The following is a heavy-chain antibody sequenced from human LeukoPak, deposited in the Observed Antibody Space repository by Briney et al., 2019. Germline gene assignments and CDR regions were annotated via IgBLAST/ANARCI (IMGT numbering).Heavy chain of an antibody. CDR2: ISGSGGST. CDR1: GFTFSSYA. Sequence: GGSLRLSCAASGFTFSSYAMSWVRLAPGKGLEWVSAISGSGGSTYYADSVKGRFTISRDNSKNTLYLQMNSLRAEDMAVYYCARYVRSPLYYFDYWGRGTLVTVSS. V-gene: IGHV3-23*01. J-gene: IGHJ4*02. CDR3: ARYVRSPLYYFDY. D-gene: IGHD1-1*01.